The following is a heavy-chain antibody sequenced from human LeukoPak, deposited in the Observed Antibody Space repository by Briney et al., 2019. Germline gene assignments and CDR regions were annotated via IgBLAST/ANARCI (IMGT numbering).Heavy chain of an antibody. J-gene: IGHJ4*02. D-gene: IGHD3-10*01. Sequence: PSETLSLTCAVYGVSFSGYYWSWIRQPPGKGLDWIGEINHIGSTNYNPSLKSRVTISVDTSKNQFSLKLSSVTAADTAVYYCARGGGYGSGSYYNRGLDYWGQGTLVTVSS. CDR3: ARGGGYGSGSYYNRGLDY. CDR1: GVSFSGYY. CDR2: INHIGST. V-gene: IGHV4-34*01.